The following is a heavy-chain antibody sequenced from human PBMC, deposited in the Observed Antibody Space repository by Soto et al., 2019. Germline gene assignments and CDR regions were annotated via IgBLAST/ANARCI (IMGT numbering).Heavy chain of an antibody. Sequence: PSETLSLTCTVSGGSISSYYWSWIRQPPGKGLEWIGYIYYSGSTNYNPSLKGRVTISVDTSKNQFSLKLSSVTAADTAVYYCARDRSGTYCSGGSCYPELNWFDPWGQGTLVTVSS. CDR3: ARDRSGTYCSGGSCYPELNWFDP. D-gene: IGHD2-15*01. V-gene: IGHV4-59*01. CDR2: IYYSGST. J-gene: IGHJ5*02. CDR1: GGSISSYY.